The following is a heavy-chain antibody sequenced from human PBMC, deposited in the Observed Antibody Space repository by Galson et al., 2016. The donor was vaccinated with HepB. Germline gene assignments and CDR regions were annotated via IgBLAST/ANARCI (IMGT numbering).Heavy chain of an antibody. Sequence: TLSLTCGVYGGSSRDYFWNWIRQAPGKGLGWIGGINHRGNTNYNPSLKRRLTISLDTSRNQMSLQLSSLTAADTAVYYCARGKDTSGWAGRRYSYYYMDVWDRGTTVTVSS. CDR1: GGSSRDYF. J-gene: IGHJ6*03. CDR2: INHRGNT. D-gene: IGHD6-19*01. V-gene: IGHV4-34*01. CDR3: ARGKDTSGWAGRRYSYYYMDV.